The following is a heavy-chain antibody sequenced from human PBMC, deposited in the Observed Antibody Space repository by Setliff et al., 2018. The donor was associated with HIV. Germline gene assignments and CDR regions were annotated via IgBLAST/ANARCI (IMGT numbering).Heavy chain of an antibody. CDR2: TSGFNGNT. CDR3: ARVPYRGAWFSGGHDAFDI. J-gene: IGHJ3*02. V-gene: IGHV1-18*01. CDR1: GYSFSRYG. D-gene: IGHD6-19*01. Sequence: ASVKVSCKASGYSFSRYGLSWVRQAPGQGLEWMGWTSGFNGNTKYAQSFQDRVAMTTEKATSTAYMEMRSLRSDDTAVYFCARVPYRGAWFSGGHDAFDIWGQGTMVTVSS.